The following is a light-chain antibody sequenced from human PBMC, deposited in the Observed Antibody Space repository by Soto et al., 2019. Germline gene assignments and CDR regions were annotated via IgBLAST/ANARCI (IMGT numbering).Light chain of an antibody. CDR3: MQALQTPLT. Sequence: DIVMTQSPLSLPVTPGEPASISCRSSQSLLHSNGYNYLDWYLQKPGQSPQLLIYLGSNRASGVPDRFSGSGSGTDFTLKISRVEAEDVGVYYCMQALQTPLTVGGGTKV. J-gene: IGKJ4*01. V-gene: IGKV2-28*01. CDR1: QSLLHSNGYNY. CDR2: LGS.